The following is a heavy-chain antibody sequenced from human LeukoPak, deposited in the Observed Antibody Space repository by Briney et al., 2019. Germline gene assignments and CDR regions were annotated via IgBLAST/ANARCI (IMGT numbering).Heavy chain of an antibody. CDR1: GGSFSGYY. Sequence: SETLSLTCAVYGGSFSGYYWSWIRQPPGKGLEWIGEINHSGSTNYNPSLKSRVTISVDTSKNQFSLKLSSVTAADTAVYYCARPIACGWYYFDYWGQGTLVTVSS. D-gene: IGHD6-19*01. J-gene: IGHJ4*02. CDR3: ARPIACGWYYFDY. V-gene: IGHV4-34*01. CDR2: INHSGST.